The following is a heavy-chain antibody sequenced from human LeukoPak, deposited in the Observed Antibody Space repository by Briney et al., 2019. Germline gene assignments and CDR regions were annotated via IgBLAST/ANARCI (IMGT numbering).Heavy chain of an antibody. CDR1: GFTFSSYG. CDR3: AKVRQGVVVAATLRGAFDY. CDR2: ISYDGSNR. Sequence: GRSLRLSCAASGFTFSSYGMHWVRQAPGKGLEWVAVISYDGSNRYYADSVKGQFTISRDNSKNTLYLQMNSQRAEDTAVYYCAKVRQGVVVAATLRGAFDYWGQGTLVTVSS. D-gene: IGHD2-15*01. J-gene: IGHJ4*02. V-gene: IGHV3-30*18.